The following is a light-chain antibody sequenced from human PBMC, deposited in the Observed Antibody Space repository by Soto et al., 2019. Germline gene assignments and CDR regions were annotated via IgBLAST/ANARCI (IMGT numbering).Light chain of an antibody. CDR3: QSYDSSLYVV. CDR2: GNS. Sequence: QAVVTQPPSVSGAPGQRVTISCTGSSSNIGAGYDVHWYQRLPGQPPKLLIYGNSNRPSGVPDRFSGSKSGTSASLAITGLQAEDEADYYCQSYDSSLYVVFGGGTKLTVL. CDR1: SSNIGAGYD. V-gene: IGLV1-40*01. J-gene: IGLJ2*01.